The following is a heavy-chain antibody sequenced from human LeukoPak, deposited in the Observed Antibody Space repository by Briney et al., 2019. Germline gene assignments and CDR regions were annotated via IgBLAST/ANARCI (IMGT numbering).Heavy chain of an antibody. CDR1: GVSISSYY. D-gene: IGHD2-2*01. CDR3: ARSVVPAANFDY. J-gene: IGHJ4*02. CDR2: IYYSGST. V-gene: IGHV4-59*01. Sequence: SETLSLTCTVSGVSISSYYWSWIRQPPGKGLEWIGYIYYSGSTNYNPSLKSRVTISVDTSKNQFSLKLSSVTAADTAVYYCARSVVPAANFDYWGQGTLVTVSS.